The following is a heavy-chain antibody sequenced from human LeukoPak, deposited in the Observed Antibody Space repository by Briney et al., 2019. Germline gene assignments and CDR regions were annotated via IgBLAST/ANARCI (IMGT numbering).Heavy chain of an antibody. D-gene: IGHD3-10*01. Sequence: PGGSLRLSCAASGFTFSSYAMSWVRQAPGKGLEWVSYISSSSSTIYYADSVKGRFTISRDNAKNSLYLQMNSLRAEDTAVYYCARIGVTSFDYWGQGTLVTVSS. CDR2: ISSSSSTI. CDR1: GFTFSSYA. CDR3: ARIGVTSFDY. V-gene: IGHV3-48*01. J-gene: IGHJ4*02.